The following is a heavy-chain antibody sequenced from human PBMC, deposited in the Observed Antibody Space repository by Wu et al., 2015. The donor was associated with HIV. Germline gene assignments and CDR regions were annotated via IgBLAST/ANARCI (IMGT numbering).Heavy chain of an antibody. Sequence: QVQLVQSGAEVKKPGASVKVSCKASGYTFTGYYMHWVRQAPGQGLEWMGWINPNSGGTNYAQKFQGRVTMTRDTSISTAYMELSRLRSDDTAVYYCARGAVRGVIGFWFDPWGQGTLVTVSS. CDR3: ARGAVRGVIGFWFDP. CDR1: GYTFTGYY. D-gene: IGHD3-10*01. J-gene: IGHJ5*02. CDR2: INPNSGGT. V-gene: IGHV1-2*02.